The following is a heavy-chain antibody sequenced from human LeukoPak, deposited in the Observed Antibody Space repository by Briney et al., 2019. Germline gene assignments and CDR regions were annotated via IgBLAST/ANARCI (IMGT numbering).Heavy chain of an antibody. CDR1: GFTFSIYG. D-gene: IGHD3/OR15-3a*01. Sequence: PGGSLRLSCAASGFTFSIYGMHWVRQAPGKGLEWVAVTWYDESNKYYADSVKGRFTISRDNSKTTLYLQMNSLKAEDTAVYYCARYRGTDVMGVWGQGTTVTVSS. J-gene: IGHJ6*02. V-gene: IGHV3-33*01. CDR3: ARYRGTDVMGV. CDR2: TWYDESNK.